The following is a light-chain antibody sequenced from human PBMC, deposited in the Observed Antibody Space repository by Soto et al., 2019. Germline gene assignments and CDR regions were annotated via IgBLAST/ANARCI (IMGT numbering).Light chain of an antibody. J-gene: IGKJ1*01. CDR3: QQYYGTPWT. Sequence: DIVMTQSPDSLAVSLGERATINCKSSQSVLYTSNKKNYFAWYQQKPGQPPKLLIYWASTRESGVPDRFSGSGSETDFTLTISSLQAEDVAVYYCQQYYGTPWTFGQGTKVEIK. CDR1: QSVLYTSNKKNY. CDR2: WAS. V-gene: IGKV4-1*01.